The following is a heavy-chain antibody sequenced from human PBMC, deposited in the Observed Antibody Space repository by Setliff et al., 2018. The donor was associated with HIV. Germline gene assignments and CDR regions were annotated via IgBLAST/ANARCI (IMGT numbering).Heavy chain of an antibody. D-gene: IGHD4-17*01. CDR3: AKGAGFYGDYTFDY. CDR2: IYSTGST. J-gene: IGHJ4*02. V-gene: IGHV4-59*11. Sequence: SETLSLTCTVSGTSITSHYWSWIRQSPGRELEWIGYIYSTGSTNYNPSLQSRVSISMDASKNKFSLKVTSVTSADTAVYYCAKGAGFYGDYTFDYWGQGNLVTVSS. CDR1: GTSITSHY.